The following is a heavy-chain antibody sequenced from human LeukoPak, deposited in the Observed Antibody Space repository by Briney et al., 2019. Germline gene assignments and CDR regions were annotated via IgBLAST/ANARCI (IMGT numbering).Heavy chain of an antibody. CDR2: MNPNSGNT. D-gene: IGHD6-13*01. J-gene: IGHJ4*02. V-gene: IGHV1-8*01. Sequence: ASVKVSCKASGYTFTSYDINWVRQATGQGLEWMGWMNPNSGNTGYAQKFQGRVTMTRNTCISTAYMELSSLRSEDTAVYYCARGYIAAGWSDYWGQGTLVTVSS. CDR1: GYTFTSYD. CDR3: ARGYIAAGWSDY.